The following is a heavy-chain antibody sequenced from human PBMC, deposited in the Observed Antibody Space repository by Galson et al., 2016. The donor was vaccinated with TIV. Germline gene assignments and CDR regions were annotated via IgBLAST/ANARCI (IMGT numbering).Heavy chain of an antibody. Sequence: TLSLTCAVSGDPFSSGSFYWSWIRQPAGKGLEWIGRIYTSGSTKYNPSLKSRFSISKDTSKKQFYLKLHSVTAADTAVYYCASEGAYYYDDRAGGYYGGGMDVWGQGTTVTVAS. CDR1: GDPFSSGSFY. J-gene: IGHJ6*02. V-gene: IGHV4-61*02. D-gene: IGHD3-22*01. CDR2: IYTSGST. CDR3: ASEGAYYYDDRAGGYYGGGMDV.